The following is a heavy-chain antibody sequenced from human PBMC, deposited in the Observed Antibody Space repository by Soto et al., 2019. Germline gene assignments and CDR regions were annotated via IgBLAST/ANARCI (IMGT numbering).Heavy chain of an antibody. CDR2: ISYDGSNK. CDR3: AKEAGGYNFDY. V-gene: IGHV3-30*18. D-gene: IGHD5-12*01. J-gene: IGHJ4*02. CDR1: GFTFSSYG. Sequence: QVQLVESGGGVVQPGRSLRLSCAASGFTFSSYGMHWVRQAPGKGLEWVAVISYDGSNKYYADSVKGRFTISRDNSKNTLYLQMNSLRAEDTAVYYGAKEAGGYNFDYWGQGTLVTVSS.